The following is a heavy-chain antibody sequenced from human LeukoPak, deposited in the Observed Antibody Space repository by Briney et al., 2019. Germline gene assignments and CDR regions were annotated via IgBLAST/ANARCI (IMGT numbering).Heavy chain of an antibody. CDR2: IYSGGNT. CDR1: GFTVSSNY. CDR3: ARLGVTTWTAFDY. V-gene: IGHV3-66*04. Sequence: QLGGSLRLSCAASGFTVSSNYMSWVRQAPGKGLEWVSVIYSGGNTYYADSVKGRFTISRDNSKNTLYLQMNSLRAEDTAVYYCARLGVTTWTAFDYWGQGTLVTVSS. D-gene: IGHD4-17*01. J-gene: IGHJ4*02.